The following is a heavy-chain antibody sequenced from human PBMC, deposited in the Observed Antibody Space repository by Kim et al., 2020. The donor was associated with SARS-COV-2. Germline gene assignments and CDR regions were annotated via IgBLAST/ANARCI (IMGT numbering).Heavy chain of an antibody. CDR3: ARSEGYAFDI. J-gene: IGHJ3*02. CDR2: ST. V-gene: IGHV3-74*01. Sequence: STTYADSVKGRFTSYRDNAKNTLYLQMNSLRAEDKGVYYCARSEGYAFDIWGQGTMVTVSS.